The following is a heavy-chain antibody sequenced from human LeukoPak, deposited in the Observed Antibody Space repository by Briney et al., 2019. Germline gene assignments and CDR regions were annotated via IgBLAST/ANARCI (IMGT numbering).Heavy chain of an antibody. V-gene: IGHV4-31*11. CDR3: ARDRSGYSDY. CDR1: GGSFSGYY. J-gene: IGHJ4*02. D-gene: IGHD3-3*01. Sequence: SETLSLTCAVYGGSFSGYYWSWIRQHPGKGLEWIGYIYYSGSTYYNPSLKSRVTISVDTSKNQFSLKPSSVTAADTAVYYCARDRSGYSDYWGQGTLVTVSS. CDR2: IYYSGST.